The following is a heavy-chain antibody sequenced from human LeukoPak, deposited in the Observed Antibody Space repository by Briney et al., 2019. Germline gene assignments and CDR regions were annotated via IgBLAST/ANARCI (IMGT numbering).Heavy chain of an antibody. CDR1: GDSISSSAYY. J-gene: IGHJ2*01. CDR3: ARVSSSWYQDWYFDL. Sequence: SETLSLTCTASGDSISSSAYYWGWIRQPPGRGLEWIGTIYYSGSTSYNPSLKSRVTISVDTSKNQFSLKLSSVTAADTAVYYCARVSSSWYQDWYFDLWGRGTLVTVSS. D-gene: IGHD6-13*01. CDR2: IYYSGST. V-gene: IGHV4-39*07.